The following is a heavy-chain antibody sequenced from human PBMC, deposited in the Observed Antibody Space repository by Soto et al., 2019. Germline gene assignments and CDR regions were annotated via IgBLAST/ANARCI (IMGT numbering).Heavy chain of an antibody. CDR2: IWYDGSNK. CDR3: ARENSGYGTFDY. D-gene: IGHD5-12*01. J-gene: IGHJ4*02. CDR1: GFTFSSYG. V-gene: IGHV3-33*01. Sequence: GGSLRLSCAASGFTFSSYGMHWVRQAPGKGLEWVAVIWYDGSNKYYADSVKGRFTISRDNSKNTLYLQMNSLRAEDTAVYYCARENSGYGTFDYWGQGTLVTVSS.